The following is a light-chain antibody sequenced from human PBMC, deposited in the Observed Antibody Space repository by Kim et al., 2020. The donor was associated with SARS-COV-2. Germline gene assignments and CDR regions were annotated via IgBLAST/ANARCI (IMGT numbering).Light chain of an antibody. V-gene: IGLV2-18*02. Sequence: QSALTQPPSVSGSPGQSVTISCTGTSSDVGSYNRVSWYHQPPGTAPKLIIYEVSNRPSGVPDRFSGSKSGNTASLTISGLQAEDEADYYCSSQTNTGTWVFGGGTKVTVL. CDR1: SSDVGSYNR. J-gene: IGLJ3*02. CDR3: SSQTNTGTWV. CDR2: EVS.